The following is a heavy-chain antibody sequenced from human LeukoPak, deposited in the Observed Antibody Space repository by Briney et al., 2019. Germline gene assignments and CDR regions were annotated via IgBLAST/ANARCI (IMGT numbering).Heavy chain of an antibody. D-gene: IGHD6-6*01. V-gene: IGHV4-59*01. CDR1: GCSISSYY. CDR2: IYYSGST. Sequence: PSETLSLTCTVSGCSISSYYWSWIRQPPGKGLEWIGYIYYSGSTNYNPSLKSRVTISVDTSKNQFSLKLSSVTAADTAVYYCARAVVRDNWFDPWGQGTLVTVSS. J-gene: IGHJ5*02. CDR3: ARAVVRDNWFDP.